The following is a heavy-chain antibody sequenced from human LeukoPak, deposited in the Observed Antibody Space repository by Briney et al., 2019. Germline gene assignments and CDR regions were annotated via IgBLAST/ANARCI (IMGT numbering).Heavy chain of an antibody. CDR3: ARVGYYGSGSYYSWDDAFDI. V-gene: IGHV1-2*02. CDR1: GYTFTSYG. J-gene: IGHJ3*02. D-gene: IGHD3-10*01. CDR2: INPNSGGT. Sequence: ASVKVSCKASGYTFTSYGISWVRQAPGQGLEWMGWINPNSGGTNYAQKFQGRVTMTRDTSISTAYMELSRLRSDDTAVYYCARVGYYGSGSYYSWDDAFDIWGQGTMVTVSS.